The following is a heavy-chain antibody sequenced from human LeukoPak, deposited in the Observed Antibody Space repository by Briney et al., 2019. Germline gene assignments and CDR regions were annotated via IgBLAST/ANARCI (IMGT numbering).Heavy chain of an antibody. V-gene: IGHV1-18*01. CDR1: GYTFTSYG. CDR3: ARDDALVATGSFDY. CDR2: ISAYNGNT. J-gene: IGHJ4*02. Sequence: ASVKVSCKASGYTFTSYGINWVRQAPGQGLEWMGWISAYNGNTNYAQKLQDRVTMTTDTSTSTAYMELRSLRSDDTAVYYCARDDALVATGSFDYWGQGTLVTVFS. D-gene: IGHD5-12*01.